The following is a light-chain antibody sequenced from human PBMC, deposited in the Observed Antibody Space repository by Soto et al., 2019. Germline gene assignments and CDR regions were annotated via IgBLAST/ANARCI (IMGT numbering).Light chain of an antibody. J-gene: IGKJ4*01. CDR1: QGISSA. V-gene: IGKV1D-13*01. CDR3: QQFNNYRLT. Sequence: AIKLTQSPSSLSSSEGDRVTITCRASQGISSALAWYQQKPGKAPKLLIYDASSLESGVPSRFSGSGSGTDFTLTISSLQPEDFATYYCQQFNNYRLTFGGGTKVEIK. CDR2: DAS.